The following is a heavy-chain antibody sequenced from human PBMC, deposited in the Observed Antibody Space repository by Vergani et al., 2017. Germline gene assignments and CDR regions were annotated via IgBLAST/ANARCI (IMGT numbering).Heavy chain of an antibody. J-gene: IGHJ5*02. V-gene: IGHV3-74*03. CDR1: GFTLGPYW. D-gene: IGHD2-21*02. Sequence: EVHLVESGGGLVQPGGSLRLSCAASGFTLGPYWMHWVRQTPGTGLGWVSRVKSDGNSAMYADSVKGRFTISRDNSKNTLYLEMKSLRVEDTAVYYCARARCGGACFMSNWLDTWGQGTLVSVSS. CDR3: ARARCGGACFMSNWLDT. CDR2: VKSDGNSA.